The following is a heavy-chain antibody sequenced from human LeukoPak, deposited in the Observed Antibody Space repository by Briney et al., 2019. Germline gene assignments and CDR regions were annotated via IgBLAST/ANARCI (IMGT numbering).Heavy chain of an antibody. V-gene: IGHV4-34*01. CDR1: GGSFIGYY. CDR2: INHSEYT. Sequence: PSETLSLTCAVYGGSFIGYYWSWIRQPPGKGLEWIGEINHSEYTNYNASLKSRVTISVDTSKNQFSLKLNSVTAADTAVYYCARTRDRLSFDYWGQGTLVTVSS. J-gene: IGHJ4*02. CDR3: ARTRDRLSFDY. D-gene: IGHD2-8*01.